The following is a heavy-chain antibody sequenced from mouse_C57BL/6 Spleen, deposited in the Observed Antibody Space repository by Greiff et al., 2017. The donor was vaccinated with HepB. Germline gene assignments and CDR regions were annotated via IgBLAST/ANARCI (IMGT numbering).Heavy chain of an antibody. D-gene: IGHD3-2*02. CDR3: ARPQTAQATRRYAMDY. CDR1: GYTFTSYW. J-gene: IGHJ4*01. Sequence: QVQLKQPGAELVMPGASVKLSCKASGYTFTSYWMHWVKQSPGQGLEWIGEIDPSDSYTNYNQKFKGKSTLTVDKSSSTAYMQLSSLTSEDSAVYYCARPQTAQATRRYAMDYWGQGTSVTVSS. CDR2: IDPSDSYT. V-gene: IGHV1-69*01.